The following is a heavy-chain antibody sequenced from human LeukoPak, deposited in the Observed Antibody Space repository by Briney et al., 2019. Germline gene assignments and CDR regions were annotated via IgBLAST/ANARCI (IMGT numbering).Heavy chain of an antibody. CDR1: GYTFTSYT. V-gene: IGHV1-3*01. J-gene: IGHJ4*02. D-gene: IGHD1-26*01. Sequence: ASVKVSCKASGYTFTSYTIQWVRQAPGQRLEWMGWINPGNGHTKSSEKFQGRVTFTSDTSASTGYMELSSLRSDDTAVYYCARDARRVGDHPPDYWGQGTLVTVSS. CDR3: ARDARRVGDHPPDY. CDR2: INPGNGHT.